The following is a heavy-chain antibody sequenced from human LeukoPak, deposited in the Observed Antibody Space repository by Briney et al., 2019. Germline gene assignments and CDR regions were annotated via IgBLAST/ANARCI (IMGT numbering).Heavy chain of an antibody. V-gene: IGHV3-30*18. CDR1: GFTFDDYA. CDR2: ISYDGSNK. J-gene: IGHJ4*02. CDR3: AKGLRIGGTPSEWELGDYFDY. Sequence: PGGSLRLSCAASGFTFDDYAMHWVRQAPGKGLEWVAVISYDGSNKYYADSVKGRFTISRDNSKNTLYLQMNSLRAEDTAVYYCAKGLRIGGTPSEWELGDYFDYWGQGTLVTVSS. D-gene: IGHD1-26*01.